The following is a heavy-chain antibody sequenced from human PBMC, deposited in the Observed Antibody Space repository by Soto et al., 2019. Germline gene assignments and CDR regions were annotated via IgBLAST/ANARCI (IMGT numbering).Heavy chain of an antibody. Sequence: PSETLSLTCDVSGYAISSGFYWSWIRQPAGKGLEWIGRIYTSGSTNYNPSLKSRVTMSVDTSKNQFSLKLSSVTAADTAVYYCAREKAWIEQLVYPAFDYWGQGTLVTVSS. D-gene: IGHD6-6*01. CDR2: IYTSGST. CDR3: AREKAWIEQLVYPAFDY. CDR1: GYAISSGFY. J-gene: IGHJ4*02. V-gene: IGHV4-4*07.